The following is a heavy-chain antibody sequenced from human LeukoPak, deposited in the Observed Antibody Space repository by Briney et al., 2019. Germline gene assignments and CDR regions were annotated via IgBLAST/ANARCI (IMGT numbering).Heavy chain of an antibody. CDR1: GYTFTNNF. D-gene: IGHD3-10*01. CDR3: ATARFGELFGPRNYYYYYMDV. CDR2: INPSGDNT. J-gene: IGHJ6*03. V-gene: IGHV1-46*01. Sequence: ASVKVSCKASGYTFTNNFMHWVRQAPGQGLEWMGIINPSGDNTWYAQKFQGRVTMTEDTSTDTAYMELSSLRSEDTAVYYCATARFGELFGPRNYYYYYMDVWGKGTTVTISS.